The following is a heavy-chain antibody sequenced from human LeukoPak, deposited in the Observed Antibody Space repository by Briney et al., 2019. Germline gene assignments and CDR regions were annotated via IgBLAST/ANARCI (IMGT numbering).Heavy chain of an antibody. V-gene: IGHV4-59*01. Sequence: SETLSLTCTVSGGSLSSYYWSWIRQPPGKGLEWIGYIYYSGSTNYNPSLKSRVTISVDTSKNQFSLKLSSVTAAVTAVYYCARMSYTTSRDYWGQGTLVTVSS. D-gene: IGHD6-13*01. J-gene: IGHJ4*02. CDR3: ARMSYTTSRDY. CDR2: IYYSGST. CDR1: GGSLSSYY.